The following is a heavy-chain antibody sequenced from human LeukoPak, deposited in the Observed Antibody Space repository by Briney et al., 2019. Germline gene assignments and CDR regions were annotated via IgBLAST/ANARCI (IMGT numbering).Heavy chain of an antibody. V-gene: IGHV5-51*01. CDR2: IYPGDSAT. Sequence: GESLKISCKGSGYSYTSYWIGWVRQMPGKGLEWMGIIYPGDSATRYSPSFQGQVTISADKSISTAHLQWSSLKASDTAKYYCALGRRGAAGAFDIWGQGTLVTVSS. J-gene: IGHJ3*02. CDR3: ALGRRGAAGAFDI. D-gene: IGHD3-10*01. CDR1: GYSYTSYW.